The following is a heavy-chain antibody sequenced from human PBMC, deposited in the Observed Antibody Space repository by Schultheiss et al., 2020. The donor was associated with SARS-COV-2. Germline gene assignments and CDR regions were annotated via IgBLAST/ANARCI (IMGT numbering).Heavy chain of an antibody. J-gene: IGHJ4*02. D-gene: IGHD2/OR15-2a*01. CDR2: IWYDGSNK. Sequence: GESLKISCAASGFTFSSYGMHWVRQAPGKGLEWVAVIWYDGSNKYYADSVKGRFTISRDNSKNTLYLQMNSLRAEDTAVYYCARDRFLFSRGARADYWGQGTLVTVSS. CDR1: GFTFSSYG. V-gene: IGHV3-33*01. CDR3: ARDRFLFSRGARADY.